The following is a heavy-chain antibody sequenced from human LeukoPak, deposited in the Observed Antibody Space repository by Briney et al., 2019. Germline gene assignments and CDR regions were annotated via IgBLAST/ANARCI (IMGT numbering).Heavy chain of an antibody. CDR3: ARGGTTNWFDP. D-gene: IGHD1-7*01. CDR1: GYTFTGYY. V-gene: IGHV1-2*02. Sequence: ASAKVSCKASGYTFTGYYVHWVRQAPGQGLEWMGWINPSTGGTNYAQKFQGRITMTRDTSISTAYMELSRLKSDDTAVYYCARGGTTNWFDPWGQGTLVTVSS. J-gene: IGHJ5*02. CDR2: INPSTGGT.